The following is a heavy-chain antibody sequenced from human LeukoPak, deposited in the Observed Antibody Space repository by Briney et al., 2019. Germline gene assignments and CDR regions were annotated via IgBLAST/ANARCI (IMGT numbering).Heavy chain of an antibody. J-gene: IGHJ4*02. CDR1: GFTFSTFW. CDR2: INHDGSST. V-gene: IGHV3-74*01. Sequence: GGSLRLSCGASGFTFSTFWMHWVRQAPGKGLVWVSRINHDGSSTNYADSVKGRFTISRDNAKNTLHLQMNSLRAEDTAVYYCVRDWGYDSSGYWQKYFDSWGQGTLVTVSS. D-gene: IGHD3-22*01. CDR3: VRDWGYDSSGYWQKYFDS.